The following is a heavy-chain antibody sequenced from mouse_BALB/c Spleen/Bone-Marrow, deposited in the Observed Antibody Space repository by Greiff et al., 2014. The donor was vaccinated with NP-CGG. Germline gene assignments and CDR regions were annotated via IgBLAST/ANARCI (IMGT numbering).Heavy chain of an antibody. CDR3: ARTYFDY. J-gene: IGHJ2*01. Sequence: VQLVESGAELVKPGASVKLSCKASGYTFTSYWTHWVKQRPGQGLEWIGEINPSNGRTNYNEKFKSKATLTVDKSSSTAYMQLSSLTSEDSAVYYCARTYFDYWGQGTTLTVSS. CDR1: GYTFTSYW. V-gene: IGHV1S81*02. CDR2: INPSNGRT.